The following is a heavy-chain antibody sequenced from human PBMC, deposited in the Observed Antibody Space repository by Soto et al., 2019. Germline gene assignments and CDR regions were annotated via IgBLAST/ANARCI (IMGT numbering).Heavy chain of an antibody. CDR2: INAGNGNT. CDR3: ARDLPWVFFVPAAQRAYYYYGMDV. V-gene: IGHV1-3*01. CDR1: GYTFTSYA. J-gene: IGHJ6*02. Sequence: ASVKVSCKASGYTFTSYAMHWVRQAPGQRLEWMGWINAGNGNTKYSQKFQGRVTITRDTSASTAYMELSSLRSEDTAVYYCARDLPWVFFVPAAQRAYYYYGMDVWGQGTTVTVSS. D-gene: IGHD2-2*01.